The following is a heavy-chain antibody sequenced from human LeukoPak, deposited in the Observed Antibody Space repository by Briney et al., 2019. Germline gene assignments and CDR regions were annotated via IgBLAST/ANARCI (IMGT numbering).Heavy chain of an antibody. V-gene: IGHV4-34*01. Sequence: SETLSLTCAVYGGSFSGYYWSWIRQPPGKGLEWIGEINHSGSTNYNPSLKSRVTISVDTSKNQFSLKLSSVTAADTAVYYCARGYYGSGSYIDYWGQGTLVTVSS. D-gene: IGHD3-10*01. J-gene: IGHJ4*02. CDR3: ARGYYGSGSYIDY. CDR2: INHSGST. CDR1: GGSFSGYY.